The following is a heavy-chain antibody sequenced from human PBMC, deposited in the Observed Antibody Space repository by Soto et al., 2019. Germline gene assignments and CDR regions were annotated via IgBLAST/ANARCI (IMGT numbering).Heavy chain of an antibody. CDR1: GDSVSSNSAA. CDR2: TYYRSKWYN. CDR3: ASNSYGYTFYDE. J-gene: IGHJ4*02. V-gene: IGHV6-1*01. Sequence: SQTLSLTCAISGDSVSSNSAAWNWIRQSPSRGLEWLGRTYYRSKWYNDYAVSVKSRITINPDTSKNQFSLKLSSVTAADTAVYDCASNSYGYTFYDERGQGTLVTVSS. D-gene: IGHD5-18*01.